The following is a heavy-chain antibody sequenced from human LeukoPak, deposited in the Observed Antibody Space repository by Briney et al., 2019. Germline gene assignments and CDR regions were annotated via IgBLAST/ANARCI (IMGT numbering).Heavy chain of an antibody. CDR2: IYHSGST. J-gene: IGHJ4*02. Sequence: KSSETLSLTCSVSGYSISSGNYWGWIRLPPGKGLQWIGSIYHSGSTYYNPSLKSRVTISVDTSKNQFSLKLSSVTAADTAVYYCASTGYGDYVWYWGQGTLVTVSS. V-gene: IGHV4-38-2*01. CDR1: GYSISSGNY. CDR3: ASTGYGDYVWY. D-gene: IGHD4-17*01.